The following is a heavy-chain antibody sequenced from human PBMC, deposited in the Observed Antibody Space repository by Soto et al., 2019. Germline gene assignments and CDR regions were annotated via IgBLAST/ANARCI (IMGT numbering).Heavy chain of an antibody. Sequence: PSETLSLTCAVSGGSFTSNNWWTCVRQPPGQGLEWIGEIYRTGSTNYNPSLKSRVTIPLDKSENQFSLKVTSLTAADTAVYYCASRDPGTSVDYWGQGTLVTVSS. V-gene: IGHV4-4*02. D-gene: IGHD1-7*01. J-gene: IGHJ4*02. CDR1: GGSFTSNNW. CDR2: IYRTGST. CDR3: ASRDPGTSVDY.